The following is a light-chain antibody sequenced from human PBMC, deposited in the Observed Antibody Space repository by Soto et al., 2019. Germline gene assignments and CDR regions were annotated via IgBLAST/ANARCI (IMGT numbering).Light chain of an antibody. V-gene: IGKV1-5*01. Sequence: DMEVTQAPSALPASIGDRVTINCRASQTISRWLAWYQQRPGKVPKVLIYDAFTLESVVPSRFSGSGSETESTLTITSLQPEVCATYYWEHYKSDPWTLGQGTKVELK. CDR1: QTISRW. CDR2: DAF. J-gene: IGKJ1*01. CDR3: EHYKSDPWT.